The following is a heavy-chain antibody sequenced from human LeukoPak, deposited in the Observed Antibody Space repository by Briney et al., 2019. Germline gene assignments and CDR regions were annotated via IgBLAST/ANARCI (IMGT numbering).Heavy chain of an antibody. J-gene: IGHJ5*02. CDR3: VRERRFTITMVRGVLDP. CDR2: IKQDGSEK. D-gene: IGHD3-10*01. V-gene: IGHV3-7*01. CDR1: GFTFSTYW. Sequence: TGGSLRLSCAASGFTFSTYWMSWVRQAPGKGLEWVANIKQDGSEKYYVESVKGRFTISRDNAKNSLYLQMNSLRAEDTAVYYCVRERRFTITMVRGVLDPWGQGTLVTVSS.